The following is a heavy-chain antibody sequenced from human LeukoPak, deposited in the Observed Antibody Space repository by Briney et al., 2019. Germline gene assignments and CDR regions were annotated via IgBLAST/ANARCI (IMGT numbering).Heavy chain of an antibody. Sequence: SVKVSCKASGGTFSSYAISWVRQAPGQGLEWMGGIIPIFDTANYAQKFQGRVTITADESTSTAYMELSSLRSEDTAVYYCARGGYLGYCSGGSCYFNFDYWGQGTLVTVSS. D-gene: IGHD2-15*01. CDR2: IIPIFDTA. CDR1: GGTFSSYA. J-gene: IGHJ4*02. V-gene: IGHV1-69*13. CDR3: ARGGYLGYCSGGSCYFNFDY.